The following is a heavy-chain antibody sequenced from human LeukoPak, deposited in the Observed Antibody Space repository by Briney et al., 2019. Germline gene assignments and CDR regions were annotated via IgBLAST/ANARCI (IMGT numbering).Heavy chain of an antibody. Sequence: QPGGSLRLSCAASGFTFSSYGMHWVRQAPGKGLEWVAFIRYDGSNKYYADSVKGRFTISRDNSKNTLYLQMNSLRAEDTAVYYCAKTRREATITRFDAFDIWGQGTMVTVSS. D-gene: IGHD4-11*01. CDR3: AKTRREATITRFDAFDI. CDR1: GFTFSSYG. J-gene: IGHJ3*02. V-gene: IGHV3-30*02. CDR2: IRYDGSNK.